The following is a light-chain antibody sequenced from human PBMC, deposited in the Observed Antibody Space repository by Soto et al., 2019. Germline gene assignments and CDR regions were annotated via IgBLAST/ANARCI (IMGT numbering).Light chain of an antibody. CDR1: SSDVGGYNY. CDR3: GSITRSSTSV. V-gene: IGLV2-14*01. J-gene: IGLJ1*01. Sequence: QSVLTQPPSASGSPGQSVTISCTGTSSDVGGYNYVSWYQHQPGKAPKLIIYDVTKRPSGVSNRFSGSKSGNTASLTISGIQAEDEGDYYCGSITRSSTSVFGTGTKLTVL. CDR2: DVT.